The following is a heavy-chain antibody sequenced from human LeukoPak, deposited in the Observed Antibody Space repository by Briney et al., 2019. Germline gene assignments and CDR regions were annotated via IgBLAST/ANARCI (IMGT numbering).Heavy chain of an antibody. CDR1: GGSISSYY. D-gene: IGHD4-17*01. J-gene: IGHJ6*02. CDR3: ARGDYGDHNYYYYGMDV. Sequence: PSETLSLTCTVSGGSISSYYWSWIRQPPGKGLEWIGYIYYSGSTNYNPSLKSRVTISVDTSKNQFSLKLSSVTAADTAVHYCARGDYGDHNYYYYGMDVWGQGTTVTVSS. CDR2: IYYSGST. V-gene: IGHV4-59*01.